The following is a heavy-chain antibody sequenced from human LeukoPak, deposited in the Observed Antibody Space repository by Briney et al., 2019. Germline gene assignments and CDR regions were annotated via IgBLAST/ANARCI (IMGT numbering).Heavy chain of an antibody. D-gene: IGHD5-18*01. Sequence: ASVKVSCKASGYTFTSYCMRWVRQAPGQGLEWMGIINPSGGSTSYAQKFQGRVTMTRDASTSTVYMELSSLRSEDTAVYYCARPGIQQTYLYYFDYWGQGTLVTVSS. J-gene: IGHJ4*02. CDR1: GYTFTSYC. CDR3: ARPGIQQTYLYYFDY. CDR2: INPSGGST. V-gene: IGHV1-46*01.